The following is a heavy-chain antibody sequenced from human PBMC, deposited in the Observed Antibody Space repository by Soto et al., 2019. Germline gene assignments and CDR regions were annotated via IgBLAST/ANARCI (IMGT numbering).Heavy chain of an antibody. V-gene: IGHV3-66*01. J-gene: IGHJ4*02. D-gene: IGHD2-21*01. CDR3: ASRGD. CDR2: IYPDGRT. Sequence: EVQLVESGGGLVQPGGSLRLSCAASGFSVSGDFMIRVRQAPGKGLDCVSSIYPDGRTFHAESVKGRFTISSDSSKNTLYLRMNSLRVEDTAIYYCASRGDWGQGALVTVSS. CDR1: GFSVSGDF.